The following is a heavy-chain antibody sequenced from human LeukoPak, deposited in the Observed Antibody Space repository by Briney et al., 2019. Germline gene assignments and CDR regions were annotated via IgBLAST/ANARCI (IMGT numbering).Heavy chain of an antibody. CDR3: ASEETTSLTTGAREPWSPSPQYYNGMDV. J-gene: IGHJ6*02. V-gene: IGHV6-1*01. CDR1: GDSVSSNSAA. D-gene: IGHD2/OR15-2a*01. CDR2: TYYRSKWYN. Sequence: SQTLSLTCAISGDSVSSNSAAWNWIGQSPSRGLEWLGRTYYRSKWYNDYALSVKSRITINPDTSKNQFSLQLNSVTPEDTAVYYCASEETTSLTTGAREPWSPSPQYYNGMDVWGQGTTVTVSS.